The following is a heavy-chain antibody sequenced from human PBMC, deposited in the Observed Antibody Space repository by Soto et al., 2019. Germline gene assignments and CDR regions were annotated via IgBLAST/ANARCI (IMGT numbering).Heavy chain of an antibody. CDR3: ATDYGDYVIYWYFDL. CDR2: ISYDGSNK. J-gene: IGHJ2*01. D-gene: IGHD4-17*01. Sequence: QVQLVESGGGVVQPGRSLRLSCAASGFTFSSYGMHWVRQAPGKGLEWVAVISYDGSNKYYADSVKGRFTISRDNSKNALYLQMNSLRAEDTAVCYCATDYGDYVIYWYFDLWGRGTLVTVSS. CDR1: GFTFSSYG. V-gene: IGHV3-30*03.